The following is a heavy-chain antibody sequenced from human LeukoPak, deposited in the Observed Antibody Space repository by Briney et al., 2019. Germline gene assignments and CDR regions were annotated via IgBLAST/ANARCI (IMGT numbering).Heavy chain of an antibody. CDR3: ARDESPSDY. CDR1: GFTFSSYE. CDR2: ISSSSSYI. J-gene: IGHJ4*02. V-gene: IGHV3-21*01. Sequence: GGSLRLSCAASGFTFSSYEMNWVRQAPGKGLEWVSSISSSSSYISYADSVKGRFTISRDNAKNSLSLQMNSLRAEDTAVYYCARDESPSDYWGQGTLVTVSS.